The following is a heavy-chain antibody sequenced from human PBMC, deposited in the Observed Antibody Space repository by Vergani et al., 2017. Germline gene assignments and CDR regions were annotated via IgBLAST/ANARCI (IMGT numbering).Heavy chain of an antibody. Sequence: QVQLQASGPGRVKPSQTLSLTCTMSGGSISAGYYFWSWIRQPAGKGLECLGHISASGNASHSPSLKTRVSMSVDTSKNQFSLTVTSVTAADTAIYFCARRSGGYYRGGKVHPLRTAFDVWGHGTVVTVSS. V-gene: IGHV4-61*02. CDR2: ISASGNA. J-gene: IGHJ3*01. CDR3: ARRSGGYYRGGKVHPLRTAFDV. CDR1: GGSISAGYYF. D-gene: IGHD2-15*01.